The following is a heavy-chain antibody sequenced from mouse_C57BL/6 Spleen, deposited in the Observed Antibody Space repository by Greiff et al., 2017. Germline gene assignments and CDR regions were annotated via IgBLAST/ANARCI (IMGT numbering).Heavy chain of an antibody. CDR2: IRLKSDNYAT. Sequence: EVKLVESGGGLVQPGGSMKLSCVASGFTFSNYWMNWVRQSPEKGLEWVAQIRLKSDNYATHYAESVKGRFTISRDDSKSSVYLQMNNLRAEDTGIYYCTGGDGYYPYWYFDVWGTGTTVTVSS. CDR1: GFTFSNYW. CDR3: TGGDGYYPYWYFDV. J-gene: IGHJ1*03. V-gene: IGHV6-3*01. D-gene: IGHD2-3*01.